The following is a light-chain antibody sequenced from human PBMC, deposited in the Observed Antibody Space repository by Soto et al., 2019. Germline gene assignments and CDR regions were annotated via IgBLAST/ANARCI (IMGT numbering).Light chain of an antibody. Sequence: EIVLTQSPGTLSLSPGERATLSCRASQSISSSYIAWYQQKPGQAPRLLIYGASSRATGIPDRFRGSGSGTDFTLTISRLDPEDFAVYYCQQRSNWPLTFGGGTKVEIK. CDR3: QQRSNWPLT. V-gene: IGKV3D-20*02. CDR1: QSISSSY. J-gene: IGKJ4*01. CDR2: GAS.